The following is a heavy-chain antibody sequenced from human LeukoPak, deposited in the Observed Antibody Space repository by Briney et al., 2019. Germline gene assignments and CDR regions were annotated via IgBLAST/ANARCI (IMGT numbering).Heavy chain of an antibody. J-gene: IGHJ4*02. Sequence: RPGGSLRLSCAASGFTFSNYAMSWVRQAPGKGLEWVSSISGSGGSTLYADSVKGRFTISRDNSKNTLYLQMNSLRAEDRAVYYCAKAYYDSSGYYNYFDYWGQGTLVTVSS. CDR3: AKAYYDSSGYYNYFDY. V-gene: IGHV3-23*01. CDR2: ISGSGGST. CDR1: GFTFSNYA. D-gene: IGHD3-22*01.